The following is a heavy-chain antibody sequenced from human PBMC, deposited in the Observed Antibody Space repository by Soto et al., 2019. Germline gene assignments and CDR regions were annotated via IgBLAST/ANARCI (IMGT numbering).Heavy chain of an antibody. CDR1: GDSVSSNSAA. D-gene: IGHD2-15*01. V-gene: IGHV6-1*01. J-gene: IGHJ6*03. CDR3: ARELGYCSGGSCYSHYYYYMDV. Sequence: SQTLPLTCAISGDSVSSNSAAWNWIRQSPSRGLEWLGRTYYRSKWYNDYAVSVKSRITINPDTSKNQFSLQLNTVTPEDTAVYYCARELGYCSGGSCYSHYYYYMDVWGKGTTVTVSS. CDR2: TYYRSKWYN.